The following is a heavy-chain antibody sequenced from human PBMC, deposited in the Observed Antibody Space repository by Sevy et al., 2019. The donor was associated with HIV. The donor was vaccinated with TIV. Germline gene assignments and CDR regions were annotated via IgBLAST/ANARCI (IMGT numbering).Heavy chain of an antibody. Sequence: GGSLRLSCAASGFTFTNYAMSWVRQAPGKGLEWVSGISGSGGSTYYADSVKGRFTISRDNSKNKLYLQMSSLRAEDTAVYYCAKAGLRLGDFSYFDYWGQGAQVTVSS. CDR3: AKAGLRLGDFSYFDY. V-gene: IGHV3-23*01. CDR1: GFTFTNYA. D-gene: IGHD3-16*01. J-gene: IGHJ4*02. CDR2: ISGSGGST.